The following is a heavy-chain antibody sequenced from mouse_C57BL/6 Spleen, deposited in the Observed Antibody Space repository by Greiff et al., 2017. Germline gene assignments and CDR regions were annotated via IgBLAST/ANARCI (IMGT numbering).Heavy chain of an antibody. CDR3: AREYYYGSPSWFAY. V-gene: IGHV1-50*01. Sequence: QVQLQQPGAELVKPGASVKLSCKASGYTFTSYWMQWVKQRPGQGLEWIGELDPSDSYTNYNQKFKGKATLTVDTSSSTAYMQLSSLTSEDSAVYYCAREYYYGSPSWFAYWGQGTLVTVSA. CDR1: GYTFTSYW. J-gene: IGHJ3*01. D-gene: IGHD1-1*01. CDR2: LDPSDSYT.